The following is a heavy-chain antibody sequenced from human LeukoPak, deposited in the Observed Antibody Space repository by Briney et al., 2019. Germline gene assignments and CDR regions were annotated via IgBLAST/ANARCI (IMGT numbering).Heavy chain of an antibody. J-gene: IGHJ4*02. CDR3: ARKPRTTVEDY. V-gene: IGHV1-18*01. D-gene: IGHD4-23*01. Sequence: ASVKVSCKASGYTFTSYGFSWVRQAPGQGLEWMGWIAAYNSDRNYAKMLQGRVTITTDTSTSTAYMELRSLRFDDTAVYYCARKPRTTVEDYWGQGTLVTVSS. CDR1: GYTFTSYG. CDR2: IAAYNSDR.